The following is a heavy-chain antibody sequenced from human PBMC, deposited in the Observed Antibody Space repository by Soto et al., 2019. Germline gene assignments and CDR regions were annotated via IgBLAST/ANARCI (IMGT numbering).Heavy chain of an antibody. J-gene: IGHJ4*02. D-gene: IGHD5-12*01. Sequence: PGGSLRLSCAASGFTLTNYAMTWVRQAPGRGLEWVSSISGSGETTYYADAVEGRFTISRDNSKSTLYLQMNSLRAEDTALYYCAKVKTWTYLDFWGQGTLVTVSS. V-gene: IGHV3-23*01. CDR2: ISGSGETT. CDR1: GFTLTNYA. CDR3: AKVKTWTYLDF.